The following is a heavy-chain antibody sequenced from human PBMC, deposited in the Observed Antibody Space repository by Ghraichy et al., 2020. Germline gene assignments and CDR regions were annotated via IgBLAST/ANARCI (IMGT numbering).Heavy chain of an antibody. J-gene: IGHJ6*03. CDR3: ARGYYDFWSGYYYYYYYMDV. V-gene: IGHV4-34*01. Sequence: SETRSLTCAVYGGSFSGYYWSWIRQPPGKGLEWIGEINHSGNTNYNLSLKSRVTISVDTSKNQFSLKLSSVTAADTAVYYCARGYYDFWSGYYYYYYYMDVWGKGTTVTVSS. CDR1: GGSFSGYY. CDR2: INHSGNT. D-gene: IGHD3-3*01.